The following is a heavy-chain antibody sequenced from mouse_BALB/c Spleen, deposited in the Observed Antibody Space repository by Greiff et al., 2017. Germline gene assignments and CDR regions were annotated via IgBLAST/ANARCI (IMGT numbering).Heavy chain of an antibody. D-gene: IGHD4-1*01. CDR2: ISSGGGST. Sequence: EVNVVESGGGLVKPGGSLKLSCAASGFAFSSYDMSWVRQTPEKRLEWVAYISSGGGSTYYPDTVKGRFTISRDNAKNTLYLQMSSLKSEDTAMYYCARHSNWGFAYWGQGTLVTVSA. J-gene: IGHJ3*01. CDR1: GFAFSSYD. CDR3: ARHSNWGFAY. V-gene: IGHV5-12-1*01.